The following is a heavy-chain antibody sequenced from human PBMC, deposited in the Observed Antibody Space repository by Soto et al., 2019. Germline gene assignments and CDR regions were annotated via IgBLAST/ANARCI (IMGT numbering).Heavy chain of an antibody. CDR2: IYYSGST. Sequence: SETLSLTCTVSGGSISSGGYYWSWIRQHPGKGLEWIGYIYYSGSTYYNPSLKSRVTISVDTSKNQFSLKLSSVTAADTAVYYCARDGRYRDIAYYYGMDVCGQGPTVTVYS. V-gene: IGHV4-31*03. CDR1: GGSISSGGYY. CDR3: ARDGRYRDIAYYYGMDV. D-gene: IGHD3-9*01. J-gene: IGHJ6*02.